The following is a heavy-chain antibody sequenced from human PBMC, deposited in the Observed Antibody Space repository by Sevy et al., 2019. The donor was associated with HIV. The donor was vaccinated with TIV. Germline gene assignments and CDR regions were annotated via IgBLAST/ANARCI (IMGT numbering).Heavy chain of an antibody. CDR3: ATTKDYYDSSGSPFDY. D-gene: IGHD3-22*01. CDR2: FEPEDDET. CDR1: GYTLSQLS. Sequence: ASVKVSCKVSGYTLSQLSMHWVRQAPGKGLEWMGSFEPEDDETIYAQKFQGRVTMTEDRSTDTAYMELSSLRSEDTAVYYCATTKDYYDSSGSPFDYWGQGTPVTVSS. V-gene: IGHV1-24*01. J-gene: IGHJ4*02.